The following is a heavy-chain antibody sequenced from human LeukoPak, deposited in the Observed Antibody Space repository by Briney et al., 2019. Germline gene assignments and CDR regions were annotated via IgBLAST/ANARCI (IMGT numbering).Heavy chain of an antibody. CDR1: GFSFSSYS. CDR3: AKPRFGVVIMPSDY. V-gene: IGHV3-21*01. D-gene: IGHD3-3*01. CDR2: ISSSSSLI. Sequence: GGSLRLSCAASGFSFSSYSMNWVRQAPGKGLEWVSSISSSSSLIYYADSVKGRFTISRDNSKNTLYLQMNSLRAEDTAVYYCAKPRFGVVIMPSDYWGQGTLVTVSS. J-gene: IGHJ4*02.